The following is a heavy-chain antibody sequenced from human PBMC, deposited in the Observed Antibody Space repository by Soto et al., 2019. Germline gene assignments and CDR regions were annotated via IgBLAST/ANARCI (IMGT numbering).Heavy chain of an antibody. CDR1: GGSISSGGYY. V-gene: IGHV4-31*03. J-gene: IGHJ6*04. CDR2: FYYSGST. Sequence: QVQLQESGPGLVKPSQTLSLTCSVSGGSISSGGYYWSWIRQHPGKGLEWIGHFYYSGSTYYNPSLKSRLTISVDTSKNQYSLKLTSVTAADAAVYYCARDKRARYGMDVWGKGTTVTVSS. CDR3: ARDKRARYGMDV.